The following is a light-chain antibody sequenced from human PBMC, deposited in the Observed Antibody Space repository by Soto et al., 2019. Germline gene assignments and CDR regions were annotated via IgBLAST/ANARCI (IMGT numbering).Light chain of an antibody. CDR1: SSNIGSHS. Sequence: QSVLTQPPSASGTPGQRITTSCSGSSSNIGSHSVNWYQQLPGMAPKLLIYRSSQRPSGVPDRFSGSKSGTSASLAISGLQSGDEADYYCALWDDSLNGPVFGGGTKLTVL. V-gene: IGLV1-44*01. CDR3: ALWDDSLNGPV. J-gene: IGLJ3*02. CDR2: RSS.